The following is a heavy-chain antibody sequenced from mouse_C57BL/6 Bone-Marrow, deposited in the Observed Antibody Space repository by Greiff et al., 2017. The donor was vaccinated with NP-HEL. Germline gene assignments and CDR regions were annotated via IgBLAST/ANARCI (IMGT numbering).Heavy chain of an antibody. V-gene: IGHV1-76*01. CDR2: IYPGSGNT. CDR1: GYTFTDYY. Sequence: QVQLKQSGAELVRPGASVKLSCKASGYTFTDYYINWVKQRPGQGLEWIARIYPGSGNTYYNEKFKGKATLTAEKSSSTAYMQLSSLTSEDSAVYFYARERATVVANCAMDYWGQGTSVTVSS. CDR3: ARERATVVANCAMDY. J-gene: IGHJ4*01. D-gene: IGHD1-1*01.